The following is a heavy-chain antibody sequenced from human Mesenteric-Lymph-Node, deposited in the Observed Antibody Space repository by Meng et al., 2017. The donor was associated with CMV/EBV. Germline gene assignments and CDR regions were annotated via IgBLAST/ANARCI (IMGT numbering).Heavy chain of an antibody. D-gene: IGHD5-18*01. Sequence: ASVKVSCKASGYTFTSYGISWVRQAPGQGLEWMGWISAYNGNTNYAQKLQGRVTMTTDTSTSTAYMELRSLRSDDTAVYYCARDPAAYDSYGYFDGLGSWGWFDPWGQGTLVTVSS. CDR1: GYTFTSYG. CDR2: ISAYNGNT. CDR3: ARDPAAYDSYGYFDGLGSWGWFDP. J-gene: IGHJ5*02. V-gene: IGHV1-18*01.